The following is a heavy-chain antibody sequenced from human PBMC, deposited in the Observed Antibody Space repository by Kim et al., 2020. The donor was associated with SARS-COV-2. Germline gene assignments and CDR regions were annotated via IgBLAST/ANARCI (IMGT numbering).Heavy chain of an antibody. J-gene: IGHJ4*02. CDR1: GGSFSGYY. CDR2: INHSGST. V-gene: IGHV4-34*01. D-gene: IGHD2-21*01. CDR3: ARDGGGEGY. Sequence: SETLSLTCAVYGGSFSGYYWSWIRQPPGKGLEWIGEINHSGSTNYNPSLKSRVTISVDTPKNQFSLKLSSVTAADTAVYYCARDGGGEGYWGQGTLVTVSS.